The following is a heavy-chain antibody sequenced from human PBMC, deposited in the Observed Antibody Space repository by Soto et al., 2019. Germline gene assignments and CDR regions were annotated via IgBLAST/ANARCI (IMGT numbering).Heavy chain of an antibody. Sequence: QLQLQESGPGLVKPSETLSLTCTVSGGSISSSSYYWGWIRQPPGKGLEWIGSIYYSGSTYYNPSLKSRVTISVDTSKTQSSLKLSSVTAADTAVYYCATALGYCISTSCYTLFDYWGQGTLVTVSS. D-gene: IGHD2-2*02. J-gene: IGHJ4*02. CDR3: ATALGYCISTSCYTLFDY. CDR1: GGSISSSSYY. V-gene: IGHV4-39*01. CDR2: IYYSGST.